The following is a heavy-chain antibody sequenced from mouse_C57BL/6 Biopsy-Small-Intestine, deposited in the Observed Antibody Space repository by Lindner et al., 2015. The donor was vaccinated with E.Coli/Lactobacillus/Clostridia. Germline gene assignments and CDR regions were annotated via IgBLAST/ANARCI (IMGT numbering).Heavy chain of an antibody. Sequence: VQLQESGPELVKPGASVKMSCKASGYTFISYVIYWVKLKPGQGLEWIGFINPYNDVTKYNEEFKGKASLTSDKSSSTAYMELSSLTSDDSAVYYCTRVDWDDSVDYWGQGTSVTVSS. CDR2: INPYNDVT. D-gene: IGHD4-1*01. J-gene: IGHJ4*01. CDR3: TRVDWDDSVDY. V-gene: IGHV1-14*01. CDR1: GYTFISYV.